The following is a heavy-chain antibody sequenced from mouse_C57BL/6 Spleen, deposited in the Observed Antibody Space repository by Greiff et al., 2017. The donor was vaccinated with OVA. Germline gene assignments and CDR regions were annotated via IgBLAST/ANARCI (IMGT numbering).Heavy chain of an antibody. V-gene: IGHV1-82*01. Sequence: VQLQQSGPELVKPGASVKLSCKASGYAFSSSWMNWVKQRPGKGLEWIGRIYPGDGDTNYNGKLKGKATLTADKSSSTAYMQLSSLTSEDSAVYYCARSGGVQYVDYWGQGTTLTVSS. CDR2: IYPGDGDT. J-gene: IGHJ2*01. D-gene: IGHD5-1*01. CDR3: ARSGGVQYVDY. CDR1: GYAFSSSW.